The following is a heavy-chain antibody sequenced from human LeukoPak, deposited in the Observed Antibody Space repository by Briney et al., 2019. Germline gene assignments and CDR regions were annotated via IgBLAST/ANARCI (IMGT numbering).Heavy chain of an antibody. CDR2: ISSSSSYI. Sequence: GGSLRLSCAASGFTFSSYSMNWVRQAPGKGLEWVSSISSSSSYIYYADSVKGRFTISRDNAKNSPYLQMNSLRAEDTAVYYCARTYDFWSGYSYYFDYWGQGTLVTVSS. J-gene: IGHJ4*02. CDR3: ARTYDFWSGYSYYFDY. CDR1: GFTFSSYS. D-gene: IGHD3-3*01. V-gene: IGHV3-21*01.